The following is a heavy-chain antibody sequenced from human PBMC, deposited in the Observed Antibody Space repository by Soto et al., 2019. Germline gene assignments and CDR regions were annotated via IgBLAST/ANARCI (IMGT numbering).Heavy chain of an antibody. V-gene: IGHV1-18*01. J-gene: IGHJ6*02. CDR2: ISGYNGDT. CDR1: GYTFTRYG. CDR3: AKNGQPAYYYYGLDV. Sequence: QGHLVQSEAEVKKSGASVKVSCKASGYTFTRYGISWVRQAPGQGLEWMGWISGYNGDTNYAQKFQGRVSMTIDTSTTTAYMELRSLTSDDTAVYYCAKNGQPAYYYYGLDVWGQGTKVTVSS. D-gene: IGHD2-2*01.